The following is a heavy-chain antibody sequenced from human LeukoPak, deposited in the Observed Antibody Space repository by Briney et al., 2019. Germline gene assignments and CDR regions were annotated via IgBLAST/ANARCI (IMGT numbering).Heavy chain of an antibody. V-gene: IGHV1-69*01. CDR2: IIPIFGTA. D-gene: IGHD6-13*01. CDR1: GGTFSSYA. CDR3: ARDGGIAAAATFYYFDY. J-gene: IGHJ4*02. Sequence: SVKVSFKASGGTFSSYAISWVRQAPGQGLEWMGGIIPIFGTANYAQKFQGRVTITADESTSTAYMELSSLRSEDTAVYYCARDGGIAAAATFYYFDYWGQGTLVTVSS.